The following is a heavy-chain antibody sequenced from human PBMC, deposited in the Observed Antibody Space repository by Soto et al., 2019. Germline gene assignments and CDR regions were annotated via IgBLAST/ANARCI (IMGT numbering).Heavy chain of an antibody. CDR1: GGSISSSSYY. D-gene: IGHD4-17*01. Sequence: PSETLSLTCTVSGGSISSSSYYWGWIRQPPGKGLEWIGSIYYSGSTYYNPSLKSRVTISVDTSKNQFSLKLSSVTAADTAVYYCARQFFSRGHYGVYYFDYWGQGTLVTVSS. CDR2: IYYSGST. V-gene: IGHV4-39*01. J-gene: IGHJ4*02. CDR3: ARQFFSRGHYGVYYFDY.